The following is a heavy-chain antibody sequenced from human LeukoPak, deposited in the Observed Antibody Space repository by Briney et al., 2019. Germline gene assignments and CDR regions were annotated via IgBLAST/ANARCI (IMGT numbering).Heavy chain of an antibody. D-gene: IGHD2-15*01. CDR1: GFTFSSYA. V-gene: IGHV3-30*18. Sequence: GGSLRLSCAASGFTFSSYAMHWVRQAPGKGLEWVAVMSHDGGHKYYADSVKGRFTISRDNSKNTLYLQMNSLRAEDTAVYYCAKGQLVDYGMDVWGQGTTVTVSS. CDR2: MSHDGGHK. J-gene: IGHJ6*02. CDR3: AKGQLVDYGMDV.